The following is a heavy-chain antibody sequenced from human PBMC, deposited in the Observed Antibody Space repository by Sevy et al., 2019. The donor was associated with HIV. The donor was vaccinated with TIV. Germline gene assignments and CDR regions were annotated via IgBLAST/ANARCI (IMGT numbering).Heavy chain of an antibody. CDR2: IKQDGSVT. J-gene: IGHJ1*01. CDR3: ALERLSSNVAEYFQN. V-gene: IGHV3-7*01. D-gene: IGHD1-1*01. Sequence: GGSLRLSCAASGFSLNTYWMSWVRQAPGKGLEWVANIKQDGSVTYYVDSVKGRFTISRDNSKNALYLQMNSLRAEDTAVYYCALERLSSNVAEYFQNWGQGTLVTVSS. CDR1: GFSLNTYW.